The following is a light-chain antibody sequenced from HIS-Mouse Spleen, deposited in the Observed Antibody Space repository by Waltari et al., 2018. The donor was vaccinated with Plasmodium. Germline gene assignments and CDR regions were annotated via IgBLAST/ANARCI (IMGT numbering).Light chain of an antibody. CDR1: SSNIGAGYD. CDR3: QSYDSSLSGWV. J-gene: IGLJ3*02. V-gene: IGLV1-40*01. Sequence: QSVLTQPPSVSGAPGQRVTISCTGSSSNIGAGYDVHWYQQLPGTAPKLLIYGNSKRPSGGPDRFPGSKSGTSASLAITGLQAEDEADYYCQSYDSSLSGWVFGGGTKLTVL. CDR2: GNS.